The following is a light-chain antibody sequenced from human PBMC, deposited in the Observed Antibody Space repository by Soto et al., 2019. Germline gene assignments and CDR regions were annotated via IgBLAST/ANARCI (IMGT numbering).Light chain of an antibody. Sequence: EIVLTQSPATLSLSPGERATLSCRASQSVSTYLAWYQQKPGQAPRLLIYDASTRATGITARFSGSGSGTDFTLTISGLESEDFAVYYGQQRTDWQYTFGQGTRLEIK. CDR2: DAS. CDR1: QSVSTY. J-gene: IGKJ2*01. V-gene: IGKV3-11*01. CDR3: QQRTDWQYT.